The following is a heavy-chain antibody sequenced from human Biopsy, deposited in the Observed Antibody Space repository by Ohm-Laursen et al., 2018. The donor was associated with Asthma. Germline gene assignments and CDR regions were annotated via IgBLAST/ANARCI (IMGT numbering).Heavy chain of an antibody. J-gene: IGHJ4*02. D-gene: IGHD1-26*01. CDR3: AKDVFPGWELRRGPDY. Sequence: SLRLSCAASGFTFSNYGMHWVRQAPGKGLEWVAVISFDGSNKDFADSVKGRFTISRDNSKNTMYLEMNSLRAEDTAVYYCAKDVFPGWELRRGPDYWGQGTLV. CDR2: ISFDGSNK. CDR1: GFTFSNYG. V-gene: IGHV3-30*18.